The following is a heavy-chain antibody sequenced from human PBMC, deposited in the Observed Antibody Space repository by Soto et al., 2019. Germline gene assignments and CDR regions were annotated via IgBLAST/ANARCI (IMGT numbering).Heavy chain of an antibody. D-gene: IGHD5-12*01. J-gene: IGHJ4*02. CDR2: ISGSGGST. CDR1: GFTFSSYA. V-gene: IGHV3-23*01. Sequence: GGSLRLSCAASGFTFSSYAMSWVRQAPGKGLEWVSAISGSGGSTYYADSVKGRFTISRDNSKNTLYLQMNSLRAEDTAVYYCAKGKKGGWLHRDFDYWGQGTLVTVSS. CDR3: AKGKKGGWLHRDFDY.